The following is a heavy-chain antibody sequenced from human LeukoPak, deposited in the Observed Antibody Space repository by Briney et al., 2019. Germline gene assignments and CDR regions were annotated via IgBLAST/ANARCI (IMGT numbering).Heavy chain of an antibody. J-gene: IGHJ4*02. CDR3: ARHTDWAFDC. CDR2: INEYGSER. D-gene: IGHD3-9*01. V-gene: IGHV3-7*01. CDR1: GISFSSYW. Sequence: GGSLRLSCAVSGISFSSYWMSWVRQVPGKGLEWVANINEYGSERQYLDSVKGRFTVSRDNSKNSLYLQMDSLRDEDTAVYYGARHTDWAFDCRGQGTLVTVSS.